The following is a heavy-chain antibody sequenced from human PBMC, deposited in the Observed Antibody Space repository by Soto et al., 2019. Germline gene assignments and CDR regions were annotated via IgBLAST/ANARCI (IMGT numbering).Heavy chain of an antibody. V-gene: IGHV4-30-2*01. CDR1: GGSISSGGYS. D-gene: IGHD6-6*01. CDR2: IYHSGST. Sequence: KTSETLSLTCTVSGGSISSGGYSWSWIRQPPGKGLEWIGYIYHSGSTYYNPSLKSRVTISVDRSKNQFSLKLSSVTAADTAVYYCARVEGGIAARLVGWFDPWGQGTLVTVSS. CDR3: ARVEGGIAARLVGWFDP. J-gene: IGHJ5*02.